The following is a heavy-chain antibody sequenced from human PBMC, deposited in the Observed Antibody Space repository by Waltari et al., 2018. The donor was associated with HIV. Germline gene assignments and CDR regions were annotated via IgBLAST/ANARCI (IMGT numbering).Heavy chain of an antibody. V-gene: IGHV3-53*01. CDR1: GFPVGGTY. D-gene: IGHD5-12*01. J-gene: IGHJ4*02. Sequence: EVKLVESEGGLIKPGGSLRPPFPPSGFPVGGTYIAWVRQPPGKGLEWVSVIYSGGSTYYADSVKGRFTISRDNSKNTLYLQMNSLRAEDTAVYYCARGERWLQSPPGFDYWGQGTLVTVSS. CDR3: ARGERWLQSPPGFDY. CDR2: IYSGGST.